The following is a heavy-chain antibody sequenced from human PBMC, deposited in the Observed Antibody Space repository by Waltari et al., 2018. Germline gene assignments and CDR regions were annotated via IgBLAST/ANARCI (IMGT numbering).Heavy chain of an antibody. CDR3: ATFCGGDCYSGSYYYYGMDV. J-gene: IGHJ6*02. D-gene: IGHD2-21*01. Sequence: QVQLVQSGAEVKKPGASVKVSCKVSGYTLTELSMHWVRQAPGKGLEWMGGFDPEDGETIYAQKFQGRVTMTEDTSTVTAYMELSSLRSEDTAVYYCATFCGGDCYSGSYYYYGMDVWGQGTTVTVSS. V-gene: IGHV1-24*01. CDR2: FDPEDGET. CDR1: GYTLTELS.